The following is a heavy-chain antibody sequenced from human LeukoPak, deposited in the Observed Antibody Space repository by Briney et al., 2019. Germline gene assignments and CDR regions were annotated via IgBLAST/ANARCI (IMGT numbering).Heavy chain of an antibody. D-gene: IGHD3-16*01. CDR1: GYTFTSYD. CDR3: ARTMYDYVWGSFRMVPTYFDY. J-gene: IGHJ4*02. Sequence: APVKVSCKASGYTFTSYDINWVRQATGQGLEWMGWMNPNSGNTGYAQKFQGRVTMTRNTSISTAYMELSSLRSEDTAVYYCARTMYDYVWGSFRMVPTYFDYWGQGTLVTVSS. CDR2: MNPNSGNT. V-gene: IGHV1-8*01.